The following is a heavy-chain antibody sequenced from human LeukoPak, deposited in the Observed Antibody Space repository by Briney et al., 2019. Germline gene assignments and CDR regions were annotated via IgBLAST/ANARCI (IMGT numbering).Heavy chain of an antibody. CDR1: GFTFSSYA. Sequence: GGSLRLSCAASGFTFSSYAMSWVRQAPGKGLEWVSAISGSGGSTYYADSVKGRFTISRDNSKNTLYLQMNSLRAEDTAVYYCAKPPPGYSSGWLGYYFDYWGQGTLVTVSS. D-gene: IGHD6-13*01. CDR2: ISGSGGST. V-gene: IGHV3-23*01. CDR3: AKPPPGYSSGWLGYYFDY. J-gene: IGHJ4*02.